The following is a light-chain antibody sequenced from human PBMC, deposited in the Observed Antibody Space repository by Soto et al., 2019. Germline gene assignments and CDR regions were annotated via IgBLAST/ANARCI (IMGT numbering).Light chain of an antibody. Sequence: QYALTQPASVSGYPGESINISCTGTSSDVGGYNYVSWYQHHPGKAPKLIIYDVSNRPSGVSNPFSGSKSGNTASLTISGLQPEDEADYYCSSYTTSNTRQIVFGTGTKVT. V-gene: IGLV2-14*03. CDR2: DVS. CDR3: SSYTTSNTRQIV. CDR1: SSDVGGYNY. J-gene: IGLJ1*01.